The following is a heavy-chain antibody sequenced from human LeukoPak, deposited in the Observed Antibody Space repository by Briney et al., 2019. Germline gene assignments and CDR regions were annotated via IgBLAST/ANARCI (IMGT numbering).Heavy chain of an antibody. CDR3: YGSGY. D-gene: IGHD3-10*01. CDR2: FYYSGST. CDR1: GGSISSGDYY. J-gene: IGHJ4*02. Sequence: SETLPLTCTVSGGSISSGDYYWSWIRQPPGKGLEWIGYFYYSGSTYYNSSLKSRVTISVDTSKSQFSLKLNSVTAADTAVYYCYGSGYWGQGTLVTVSS. V-gene: IGHV4-30-4*04.